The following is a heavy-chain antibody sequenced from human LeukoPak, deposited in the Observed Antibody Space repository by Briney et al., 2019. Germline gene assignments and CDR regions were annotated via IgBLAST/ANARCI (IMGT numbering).Heavy chain of an antibody. Sequence: ASVKVSCKASGYTFISYYMHWVRLAPGQGLEWMGIINPSGGNTDYAQKFQGRVTMTRDMSTSTVYMELSSLRSEDTAVYYCARGGGEWQLLSEYFQHWGQGTLVTVSS. J-gene: IGHJ1*01. V-gene: IGHV1-46*01. CDR2: INPSGGNT. CDR1: GYTFISYY. D-gene: IGHD2/OR15-2a*01. CDR3: ARGGGEWQLLSEYFQH.